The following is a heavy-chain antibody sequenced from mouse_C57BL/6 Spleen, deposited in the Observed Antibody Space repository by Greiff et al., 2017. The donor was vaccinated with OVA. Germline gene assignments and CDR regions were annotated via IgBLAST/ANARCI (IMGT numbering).Heavy chain of an antibody. V-gene: IGHV5-12*01. Sequence: DVMLVESGGGLVQPGGSLKLSCAASGFTFSDYYMYWVRQTPEKRLEWVAYISNGGGSTYYPDTVKGRFTISRDNAKNTLYLQMSRLKSEDTAMYYCARYDYDGVDYWGQGTTLTVSS. J-gene: IGHJ2*01. D-gene: IGHD2-4*01. CDR1: GFTFSDYY. CDR2: ISNGGGST. CDR3: ARYDYDGVDY.